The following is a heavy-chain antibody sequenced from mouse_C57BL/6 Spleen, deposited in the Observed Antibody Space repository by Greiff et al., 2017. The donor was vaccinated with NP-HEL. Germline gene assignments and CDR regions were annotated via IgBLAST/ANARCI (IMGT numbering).Heavy chain of an antibody. CDR3: TDSYDYDVLDD. V-gene: IGHV1-15*01. D-gene: IGHD2-4*01. CDR2: IDPETGGT. Sequence: VQLQESGAELVRPGASVTLSCKASGYTFTDYEMHWVKQTPVHGLEWIGAIDPETGGTAYNQKFKGKAILTADKSSSTAYMELRSLTSEDSAVYYCTDSYDYDVLDDWGQGTTRTGSS. J-gene: IGHJ2*01. CDR1: GYTFTDYE.